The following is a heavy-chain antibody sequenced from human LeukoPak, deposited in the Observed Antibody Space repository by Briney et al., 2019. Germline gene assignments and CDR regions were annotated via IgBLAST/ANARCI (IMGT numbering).Heavy chain of an antibody. Sequence: GGSLRLSCAASGFTFGSYAMSWVRQAPGKGLEWVSAISGSGGSTYYADSVKGRFTISRDNSKNTLYLQMNSLRAEDTAVYYCAKDDDYDYVWGSYRYTGTTFDIWGQGTMVTVSS. J-gene: IGHJ3*02. CDR1: GFTFGSYA. CDR3: AKDDDYDYVWGSYRYTGTTFDI. D-gene: IGHD3-16*02. CDR2: ISGSGGST. V-gene: IGHV3-23*01.